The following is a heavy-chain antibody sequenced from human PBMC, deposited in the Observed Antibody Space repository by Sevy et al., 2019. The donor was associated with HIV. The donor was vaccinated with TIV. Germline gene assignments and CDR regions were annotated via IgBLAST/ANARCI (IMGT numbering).Heavy chain of an antibody. Sequence: GGSLRLSCAASRFTFTNYAMTWVRQAPGKGLDWVSTISIYGGSTYYADSVKGRFTISRDNSKNTLYLQMNSLRAEDTAVYYCARGLYSSGWTDAFDIWGLGTMVTV. D-gene: IGHD6-19*01. CDR2: ISIYGGST. J-gene: IGHJ3*02. CDR3: ARGLYSSGWTDAFDI. CDR1: RFTFTNYA. V-gene: IGHV3-23*01.